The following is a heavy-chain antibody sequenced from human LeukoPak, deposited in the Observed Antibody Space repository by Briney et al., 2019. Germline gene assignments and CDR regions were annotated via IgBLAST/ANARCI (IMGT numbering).Heavy chain of an antibody. D-gene: IGHD2-2*01. J-gene: IGHJ4*02. Sequence: SETLSLTCAVYGGSFSGYYWSWIRQPPGKGLEWIGEINHSGSTNYNPSLKSQVTISVDTSKNQFSLKLSSVTAADTAVYYCARGVGYATYYFDYWGQGTLVTVSS. V-gene: IGHV4-34*01. CDR3: ARGVGYATYYFDY. CDR1: GGSFSGYY. CDR2: INHSGST.